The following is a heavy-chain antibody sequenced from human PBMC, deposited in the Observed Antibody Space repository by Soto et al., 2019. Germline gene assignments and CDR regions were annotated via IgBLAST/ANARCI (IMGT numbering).Heavy chain of an antibody. CDR3: ARRYFGSGSYYFDP. CDR2: MHHGGSY. V-gene: IGHV4-59*11. D-gene: IGHD3-10*01. J-gene: IGHJ5*02. CDR1: GGSISTHF. Sequence: LTCTVSGGSISTHFWSWIRQPPGKGLEWVGYMHHGGSYNYNPSLESRITISVDTSKNQFSLNLVSVTAADTAVYYCARRYFGSGSYYFDPWGQGTLVTVSS.